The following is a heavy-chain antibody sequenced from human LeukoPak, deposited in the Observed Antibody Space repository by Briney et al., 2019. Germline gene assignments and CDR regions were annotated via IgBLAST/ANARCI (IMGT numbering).Heavy chain of an antibody. J-gene: IGHJ5*02. CDR1: GYTFTGYY. CDR3: ARDAGTTLDWFDP. V-gene: IGHV1-18*04. CDR2: ISAYNGNT. Sequence: ASVKVSYKASGYTFTGYYMHWVRQAPGQGLEWMGWISAYNGNTNYAQKLQGRVTMTTDTSTSTAYMELRSLRSDDTAVYYCARDAGTTLDWFDPWGQGTLVTVSS. D-gene: IGHD1-1*01.